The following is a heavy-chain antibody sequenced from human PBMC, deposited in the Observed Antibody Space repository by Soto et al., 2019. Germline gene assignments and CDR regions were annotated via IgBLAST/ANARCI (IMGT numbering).Heavy chain of an antibody. CDR3: ATSLWFGTQVEL. CDR2: ISRSGTT. Sequence: QVQLQQWGAGLLKPSETLSLSCAVYGGYFNDNYTPWFRQPPGKGLEWIGEISRSGTTKYIPSLKSRASISFDTSKTQVSLKVTSVTAADTAVYYCATSLWFGTQVELWGQGALVTVSS. D-gene: IGHD3-10*01. CDR1: GGYFNDNY. V-gene: IGHV4-34*01. J-gene: IGHJ5*02.